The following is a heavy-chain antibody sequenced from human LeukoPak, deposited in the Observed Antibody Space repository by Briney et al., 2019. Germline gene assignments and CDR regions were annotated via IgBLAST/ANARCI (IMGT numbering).Heavy chain of an antibody. J-gene: IGHJ4*02. CDR3: ARGRLGGSGSYYNVLDY. D-gene: IGHD3-10*01. Sequence: ASVKVSCKASGGTFSSYAISWVRQAPGQGLEWMGRIIPILGMANYAQKFQGRVTITADKSTSTAYMELSSLRSEDTAVYYCARGRLGGSGSYYNVLDYWGQGTLVTVSS. CDR2: IIPILGMA. CDR1: GGTFSSYA. V-gene: IGHV1-69*04.